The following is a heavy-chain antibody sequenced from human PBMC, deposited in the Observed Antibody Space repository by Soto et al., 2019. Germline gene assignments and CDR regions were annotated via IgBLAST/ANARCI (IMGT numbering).Heavy chain of an antibody. CDR1: GGTFGNSA. V-gene: IGHV1-69*06. Sequence: SVKVSCTASGGTFGNSAISWVRQAPGQGLEWMGGIIPSFATGNTAPEFQARLTITADKSTTTAYMELSSLRSEDTAIYYCARGDSTDCSNGVCSFFYNHDMDVWGQGTTVTVSS. CDR3: ARGDSTDCSNGVCSFFYNHDMDV. J-gene: IGHJ6*02. D-gene: IGHD2-8*01. CDR2: IIPSFATG.